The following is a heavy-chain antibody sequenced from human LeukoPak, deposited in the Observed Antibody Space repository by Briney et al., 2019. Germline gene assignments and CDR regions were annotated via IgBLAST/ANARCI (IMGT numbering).Heavy chain of an antibody. Sequence: GGSLRLSCAASGFTFSNYWMNWVRQAPGKGLEWVANIKQDGSAKYYVDSVKGRFTISRDNAKNSLYLQMNSLGAEDTAVYYCAKAVAGTFFDYWGQGTLVTVSS. CDR3: AKAVAGTFFDY. V-gene: IGHV3-7*05. J-gene: IGHJ4*02. D-gene: IGHD6-19*01. CDR2: IKQDGSAK. CDR1: GFTFSNYW.